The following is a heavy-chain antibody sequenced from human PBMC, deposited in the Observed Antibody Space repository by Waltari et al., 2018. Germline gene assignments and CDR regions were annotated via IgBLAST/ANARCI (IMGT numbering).Heavy chain of an antibody. D-gene: IGHD1-1*01. J-gene: IGHJ3*02. Sequence: QVQLQESGPGLVKPSETLSLTCTVSGGSISSHYWSWIRQPPGKGLEWIGSIYYSGSTYYNPSLKSRVTISVDTSKNQFSLKLSSVTAADMALYYCAKDYYSAKWRWLQLGAFDIWGQGTMVTVSS. CDR2: IYYSGST. CDR1: GGSISSHY. V-gene: IGHV4-59*05. CDR3: AKDYYSAKWRWLQLGAFDI.